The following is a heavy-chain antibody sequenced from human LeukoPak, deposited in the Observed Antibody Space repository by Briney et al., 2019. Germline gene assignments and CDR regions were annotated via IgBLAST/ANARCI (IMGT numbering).Heavy chain of an antibody. D-gene: IGHD3-9*01. CDR2: INERGDIT. CDR1: GFTFSRHP. CDR3: ARGDDISPGRVLEY. V-gene: IGHV3-23*01. J-gene: IGHJ4*02. Sequence: GGSLRLSCVASGFTFSRHPMSWVRQAPGNGLELVSAINERGDITKYADSVMRRFTISRDSSTNTLYLQMNSLRAEDTAVYYCARGDDISPGRVLEYWGRGTLVTVSS.